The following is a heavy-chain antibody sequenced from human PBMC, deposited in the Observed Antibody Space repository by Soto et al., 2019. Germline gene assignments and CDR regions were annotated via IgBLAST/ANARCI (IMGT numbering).Heavy chain of an antibody. J-gene: IGHJ5*02. CDR2: IYYSGST. V-gene: IGHV4-39*01. D-gene: IGHD3-10*01. CDR1: GGSISSSSYY. CDR3: ARQRRGGQDGTSFDP. Sequence: QLQLQESGPGLVKPSETLSLTCTVSGGSISSSSYYWGWIRQPPGKGLEWIGSIYYSGSTYYNPSLKSRVTISVDTSKNQFSLKLSSVTAADTAVYYCARQRRGGQDGTSFDPWGQGTLVTVSS.